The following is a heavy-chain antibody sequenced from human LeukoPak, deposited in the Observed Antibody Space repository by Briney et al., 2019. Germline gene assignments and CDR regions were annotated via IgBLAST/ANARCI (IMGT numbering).Heavy chain of an antibody. Sequence: GASVKVSCKASGYTFTGYYMHWVRQAPGQGLEWVGWINPNSGGTNYAQKFQGRVTMTRDTSISTAYMELSRLRSDDTAVYYCARGKARYCSSTSCYYGYWGQGTLVTVSS. CDR2: INPNSGGT. V-gene: IGHV1-2*02. CDR1: GYTFTGYY. D-gene: IGHD2-2*01. J-gene: IGHJ4*02. CDR3: ARGKARYCSSTSCYYGY.